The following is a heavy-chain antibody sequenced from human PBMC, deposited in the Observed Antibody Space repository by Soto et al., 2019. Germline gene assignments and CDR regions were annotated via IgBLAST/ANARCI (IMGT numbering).Heavy chain of an antibody. CDR3: ARAAYRSLCLSSH. CDR1: GYNISRYD. J-gene: IGHJ1*01. D-gene: IGHD6-19*01. V-gene: IGHV1-8*01. Sequence: AKGFRKASGYNISRYDIIWVRQAAGQGLEWMGWVDPNRGHSDSVQNFRGRVPMSTKSSASSAYLELRGLRSDDTGVYYCARAAYRSLCLSSHWAQGTLVTVSS. CDR2: VDPNRGHS.